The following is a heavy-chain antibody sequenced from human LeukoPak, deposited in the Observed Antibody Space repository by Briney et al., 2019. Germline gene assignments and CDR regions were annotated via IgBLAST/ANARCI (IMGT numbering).Heavy chain of an antibody. V-gene: IGHV1-69*13. Sequence: SVKVSCKASGGTFSSYAISWVRQTPGQGLEWMGGIIPIFGTANYAQKFQGRVTITADESTSTAYMELSSLRSEDTAVYYCARDLDIVVVPAAIWGYGMDVWGQGTTVTVSS. D-gene: IGHD2-2*01. CDR2: IIPIFGTA. CDR1: GGTFSSYA. CDR3: ARDLDIVVVPAAIWGYGMDV. J-gene: IGHJ6*02.